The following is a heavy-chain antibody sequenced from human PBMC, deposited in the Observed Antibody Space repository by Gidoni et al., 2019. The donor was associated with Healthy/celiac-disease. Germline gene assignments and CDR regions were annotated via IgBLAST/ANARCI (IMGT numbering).Heavy chain of an antibody. CDR3: ARALRYGDYEKLDY. CDR2: ST. Sequence: STYYNPSLKSRVTISVDTSKNQFSLKLSSVTAADTAVYYCARALRYGDYEKLDYWGQGTLVTVSS. D-gene: IGHD4-17*01. J-gene: IGHJ4*02. V-gene: IGHV4-31*02.